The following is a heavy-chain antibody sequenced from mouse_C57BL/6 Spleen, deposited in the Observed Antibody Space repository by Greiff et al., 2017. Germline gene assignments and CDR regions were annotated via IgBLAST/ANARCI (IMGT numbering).Heavy chain of an antibody. D-gene: IGHD1-1*01. V-gene: IGHV2-9-1*01. CDR3: ARNNYGSTIYCDY. Sequence: VQLVESGPGLVAPSQSLSITCTVSGFSLTSYAISWVRQPPGKGLEWLGVIWPGGGTNYNSALKSRLSISKDNSNSQVFLKMNSLQTDDTARYYCARNNYGSTIYCDYWGQGTTLTVSS. CDR1: GFSLTSYA. CDR2: IWPGGGT. J-gene: IGHJ2*01.